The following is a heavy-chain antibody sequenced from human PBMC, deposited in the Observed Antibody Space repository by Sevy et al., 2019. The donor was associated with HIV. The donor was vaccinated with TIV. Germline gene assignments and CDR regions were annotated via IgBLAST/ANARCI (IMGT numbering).Heavy chain of an antibody. CDR3: VRALLKADSL. D-gene: IGHD1-26*01. CDR1: GFNIRTHW. J-gene: IGHJ4*02. V-gene: IGHV3-7*01. Sequence: GGSLRLSCAASGFNIRTHWMLWVRQAPGKGLEWVANINEDGSTKYYLDSVKGRFTISRDNAENSAFLQMNSLRVEDTAVYYCVRALLKADSLWGQGTLVTVYS. CDR2: INEDGSTK.